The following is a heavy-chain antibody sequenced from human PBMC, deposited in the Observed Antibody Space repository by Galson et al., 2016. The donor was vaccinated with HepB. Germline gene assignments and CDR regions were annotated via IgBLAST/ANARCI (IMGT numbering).Heavy chain of an antibody. CDR2: ISHDGSST. J-gene: IGHJ4*02. CDR1: GFTFSSYA. D-gene: IGHD6-19*01. V-gene: IGHV3-30*09. CDR3: ARAESGGLAGYSNAWYWLPLNS. Sequence: SLRLSCAASGFTFSSYAMHWVRQPPGKGLEWLAVISHDGSSTYYADSVKGRFAISRVSSRNTLYLQVNSLRSEDTAMYFCARAESGGLAGYSNAWYWLPLNSWGQGTLVTVSS.